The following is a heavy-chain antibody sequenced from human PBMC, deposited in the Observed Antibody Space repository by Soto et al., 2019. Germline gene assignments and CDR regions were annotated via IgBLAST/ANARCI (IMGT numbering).Heavy chain of an antibody. J-gene: IGHJ4*02. CDR2: INHSGST. D-gene: IGHD4-17*01. CDR1: GRSFSGYY. CDR3: ARYYGGKVLDD. Sequence: PSETLSLTCAVYGRSFSGYYWSWIRQPPGKGLEWIGEINHSGSTNYNPSLKSRVTISVDTSISVDTSKNQFSLKLSSVTAADTAVYYCARYYGGKVLDDWGQGTRVTVAS. V-gene: IGHV4-34*01.